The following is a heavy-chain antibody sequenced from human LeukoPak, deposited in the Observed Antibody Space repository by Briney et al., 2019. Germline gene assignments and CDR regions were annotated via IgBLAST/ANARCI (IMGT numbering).Heavy chain of an antibody. D-gene: IGHD3-9*01. J-gene: IGHJ4*02. CDR3: SWGDILTGYYTGGFDY. V-gene: IGHV3-48*03. CDR2: ISSSGSTI. Sequence: PGGSLRLSCAASGFTFSSYEMNWVRQAPGKGLEWVSYISSSGSTIYYADPVKGRFTISRDNAKNSLYLQMNSLRAEDTAVYYCSWGDILTGYYTGGFDYWGQGTLVTVSS. CDR1: GFTFSSYE.